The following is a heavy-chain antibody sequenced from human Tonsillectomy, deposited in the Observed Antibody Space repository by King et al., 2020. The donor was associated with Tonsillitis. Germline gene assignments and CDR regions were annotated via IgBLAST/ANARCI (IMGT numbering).Heavy chain of an antibody. V-gene: IGHV3-23*04. J-gene: IGHJ4*02. CDR3: ANDSGYSYGMTDY. D-gene: IGHD5-18*01. CDR1: GFTFSSYA. CDR2: ISGSGGST. Sequence: VQLVESGGGLVQPGGSLRLSCAASGFTFSSYAMSWVRQAPGKGLEWVSVISGSGGSTYYADSVKGRFTISRDNSKNTLYLQMNSLRAEDTAVYFSANDSGYSYGMTDYWGQGTLVTVSS.